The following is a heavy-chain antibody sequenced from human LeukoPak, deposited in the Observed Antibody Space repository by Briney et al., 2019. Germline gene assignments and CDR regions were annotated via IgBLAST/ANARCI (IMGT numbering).Heavy chain of an antibody. CDR3: ARHVWLQPFDY. CDR2: IYYSGST. V-gene: IGHV4-61*05. J-gene: IGHJ4*02. CDR1: SDSIYSSNYY. Sequence: SETLSLTCTVSSDSIYSSNYYWGWIRQPPGKGLEWIGYIYYSGSTNYNPSLKSRVTISVDTSKNQFSLKLSSVTAADTAVYYCARHVWLQPFDYWGQGTLVTVSS. D-gene: IGHD3-9*01.